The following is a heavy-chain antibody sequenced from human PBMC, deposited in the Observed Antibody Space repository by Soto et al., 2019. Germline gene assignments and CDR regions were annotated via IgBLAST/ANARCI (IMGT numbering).Heavy chain of an antibody. CDR3: ASPAGADYTFDY. CDR2: IYYRGGT. V-gene: IGHV4-39*01. J-gene: IGHJ4*02. D-gene: IGHD4-4*01. CDR1: GGSITSSSYY. Sequence: QLQLQESGPGLVKPSETLSLTCAVSGGSITSSSYYWGWIRQAPGRGLEWIGTIYYRGGTYYNPSLESRVTISADTSKNQLSLNLRSVTAADTAVYYCASPAGADYTFDYWGQGILVTVSS.